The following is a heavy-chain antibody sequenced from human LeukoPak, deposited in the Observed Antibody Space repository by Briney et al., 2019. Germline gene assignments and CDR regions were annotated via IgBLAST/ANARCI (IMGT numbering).Heavy chain of an antibody. J-gene: IGHJ6*02. Sequence: KPSETLSLTCTVSGVSISDYFWSWIRQPAGKGLEWIGRTYTSGSTNYNPSLKSRVTMSVDTSKNQFSLKLSSVTAADTAVYYCARCGSSGPYYYGMDVWGQGTTVTVSS. V-gene: IGHV4-4*07. CDR3: ARCGSSGPYYYGMDV. CDR1: GVSISDYF. D-gene: IGHD6-19*01. CDR2: TYTSGST.